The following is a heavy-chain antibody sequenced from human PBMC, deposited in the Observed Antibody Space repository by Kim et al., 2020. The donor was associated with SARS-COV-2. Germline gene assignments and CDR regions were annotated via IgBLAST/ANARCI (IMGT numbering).Heavy chain of an antibody. J-gene: IGHJ4*02. CDR2: I. Sequence: IYYADSVKDRFIISRDNAENSLYLQMNSLRAEDTAVYYCARVYSGSHHFDYWGQGTLVTVSS. D-gene: IGHD1-1*01. V-gene: IGHV3-21*01. CDR3: ARVYSGSHHFDY.